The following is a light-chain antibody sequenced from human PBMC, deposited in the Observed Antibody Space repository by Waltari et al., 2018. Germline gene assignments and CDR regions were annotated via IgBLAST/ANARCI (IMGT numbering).Light chain of an antibody. Sequence: QSALTQPASVSGSPGQSVTIFCTGTSNDCGGSNSVSWYQAHPGQAPRVIIYDVSDRPSGVSDRFSGSKSGNTASLTISGLQAEDEADYYCSSQSSNNVVLFGGATKLTVL. CDR2: DVS. CDR3: SSQSSNNVVL. J-gene: IGLJ2*01. V-gene: IGLV2-14*01. CDR1: SNDCGGSNS.